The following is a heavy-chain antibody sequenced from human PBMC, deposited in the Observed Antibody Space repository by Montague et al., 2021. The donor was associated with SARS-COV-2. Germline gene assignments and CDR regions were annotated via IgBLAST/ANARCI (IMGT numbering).Heavy chain of an antibody. J-gene: IGHJ4*02. V-gene: IGHV3-33*01. CDR3: VGDPGDPDTFDY. CDR1: GFPYSKYG. CDR2: IWNDGSKK. Sequence: FRRLSCAASGFPYSKYGVHWFRQAPGKGLEWVASIWNDGSKKYHADSVKGRFTISRDNSNNMLYLQMDSLRAEDAAVYYCVGDPGDPDTFDYWGQGTQVTVSS. D-gene: IGHD7-27*01.